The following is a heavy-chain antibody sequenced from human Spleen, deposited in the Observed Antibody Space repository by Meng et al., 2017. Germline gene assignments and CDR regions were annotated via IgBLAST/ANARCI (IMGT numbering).Heavy chain of an antibody. CDR3: ARANLVRGIIDT. V-gene: IGHV4-31*03. D-gene: IGHD3-10*01. CDR1: GDSISSGGYY. Sequence: QGAVPDSGPGLVKPSQTLSLTCTVSGDSISSGGYYWSWIRQYPGKGLEWIGYIYHSGSTYYNPFLKSRVSISLAMSENQFSLKLTSVTAADTAVFYCARANLVRGIIDTWGQGTLVTVSS. CDR2: IYHSGST. J-gene: IGHJ5*02.